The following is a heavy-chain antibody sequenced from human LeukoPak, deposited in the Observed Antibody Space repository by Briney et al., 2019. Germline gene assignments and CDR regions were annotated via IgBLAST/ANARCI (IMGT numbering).Heavy chain of an antibody. D-gene: IGHD5-12*01. CDR3: ARNGHRGSNAYADN. CDR1: AYSFITYW. CDR2: VYPDDSDT. J-gene: IGHJ4*02. Sequence: GESLKISCQGFAYSFITYWIAWVRQMPGKGLEGMGSVYPDDSDTAYSPSFQGQVVIYADKSSHTAYLQWSSLRASDSAMYYCARNGHRGSNAYADNWGQGTRVIVSS. V-gene: IGHV5-51*01.